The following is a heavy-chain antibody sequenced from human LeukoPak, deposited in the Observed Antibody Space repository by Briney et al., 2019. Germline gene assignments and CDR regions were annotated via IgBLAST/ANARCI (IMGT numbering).Heavy chain of an antibody. D-gene: IGHD5-12*01. CDR3: ARDRGLRSPLDY. CDR2: ISSSSSYI. V-gene: IGHV3-21*01. Sequence: GGSLRLSCAASGFTFSSYSMNWVRQAPGKGLEWVSSISSSSSYIYYADSVKGRFTISRDNAKNSLYLQMNSLRAEDTAVYYCARDRGLRSPLDYWGQGTLVTVSS. CDR1: GFTFSSYS. J-gene: IGHJ4*02.